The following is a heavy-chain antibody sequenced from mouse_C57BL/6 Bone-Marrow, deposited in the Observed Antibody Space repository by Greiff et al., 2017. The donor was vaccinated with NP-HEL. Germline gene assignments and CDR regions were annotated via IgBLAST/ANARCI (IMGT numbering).Heavy chain of an antibody. V-gene: IGHV14-4*01. CDR3: TTHGNGAMDY. J-gene: IGHJ4*01. CDR1: GFNIKDDY. Sequence: EVQLQQSGAELVRPGASVKLSCTASGFNIKDDYMHWVKQRPEQGLEWIGWIDPENGDTEYASKFQGKATITADTSSNTAYLQLSSLTSEDTAVYYCTTHGNGAMDYWGQGTSVTVSS. D-gene: IGHD2-1*01. CDR2: IDPENGDT.